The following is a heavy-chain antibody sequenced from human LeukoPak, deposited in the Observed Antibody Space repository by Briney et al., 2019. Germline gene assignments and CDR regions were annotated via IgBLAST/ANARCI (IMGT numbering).Heavy chain of an antibody. D-gene: IGHD1-1*01. CDR1: GFTFSSYD. CDR3: ARDWALDT. V-gene: IGHV3-48*01. J-gene: IGHJ4*02. Sequence: PGRSLRLSCVASGFTFSSYDMNWVRQAPGKGLEWVSFISTSRTTIYYADSVKGRFTVSRDNVKNSLYLQMNSLRAEDTAVYYCARDWALDTWGQGTLVTVSS. CDR2: ISTSRTTI.